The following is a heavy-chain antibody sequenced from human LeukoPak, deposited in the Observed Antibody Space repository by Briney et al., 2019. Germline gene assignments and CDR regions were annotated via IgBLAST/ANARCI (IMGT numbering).Heavy chain of an antibody. D-gene: IGHD1-26*01. Sequence: GGSLRLSCAASGFTFSSYAMHRVRQAPGKGLEWVAVISYDGSNKYYADSGKGRFTISRDNSKNTLYLQMNSLRAEDTAVYYCARVGATTSPFDYWGQGTLVTVSS. V-gene: IGHV3-30-3*01. CDR2: ISYDGSNK. CDR3: ARVGATTSPFDY. J-gene: IGHJ4*02. CDR1: GFTFSSYA.